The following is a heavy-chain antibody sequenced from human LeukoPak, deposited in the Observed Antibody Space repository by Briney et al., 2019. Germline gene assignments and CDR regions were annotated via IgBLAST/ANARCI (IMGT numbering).Heavy chain of an antibody. V-gene: IGHV1-18*01. D-gene: IGHD6-19*01. Sequence: ASVKVSCKASGYTFTSYGISWVRQAPGQGLEWMGWISAYNGNTNYAQKLQGRVTMTTDTSTSTAYMELRSLRSDDTAVYYCARVTPLAVAGTSDYWGQGTLVTVSS. CDR1: GYTFTSYG. J-gene: IGHJ4*02. CDR2: ISAYNGNT. CDR3: ARVTPLAVAGTSDY.